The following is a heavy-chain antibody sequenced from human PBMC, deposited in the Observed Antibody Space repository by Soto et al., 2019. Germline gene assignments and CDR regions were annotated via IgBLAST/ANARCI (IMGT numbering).Heavy chain of an antibody. D-gene: IGHD2-2*01. CDR2: ISAYNGNT. Sequence: ASVKVFCKASGYTFTSYGISWVRQAPGQGLEWMGWISAYNGNTNYAQKLQGRVTMTTDTSTSTAYMELRSLRSDDTAVYYCARVDQLLFKGGFDPWGQGTLVTVSS. CDR3: ARVDQLLFKGGFDP. J-gene: IGHJ5*02. V-gene: IGHV1-18*04. CDR1: GYTFTSYG.